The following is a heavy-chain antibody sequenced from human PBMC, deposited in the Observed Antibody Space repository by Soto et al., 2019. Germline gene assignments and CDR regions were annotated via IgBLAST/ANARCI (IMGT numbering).Heavy chain of an antibody. CDR3: AKDGRELPYYFDF. J-gene: IGHJ4*02. Sequence: GGSLRLSCAASGFTFSSYAMSWVRQAPGKGLEWVSAISGSCGSTYCADSVKGRFTISRDNSKNTLYLQMNSLRAEDMAVYYCAKDGRELPYYFDFWGQGTLVTVSS. CDR1: GFTFSSYA. CDR2: ISGSCGST. V-gene: IGHV3-23*01. D-gene: IGHD1-26*01.